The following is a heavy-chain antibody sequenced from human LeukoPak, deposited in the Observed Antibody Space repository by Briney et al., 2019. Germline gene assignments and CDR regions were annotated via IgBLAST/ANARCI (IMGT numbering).Heavy chain of an antibody. CDR3: AREEEWYASGTYYKGFDS. CDR1: GFTFSNYN. J-gene: IGHJ4*02. Sequence: PGGSLRLSCAASGFTFSNYNMNWVRQAPGKGLEWVSCISTRSTYIYYADSVKGRFTISRDNAKNSLYLQMSSLRADDTAVYYCAREEEWYASGTYYKGFDSWGQGTLVTVSS. V-gene: IGHV3-21*01. D-gene: IGHD3-10*01. CDR2: ISTRSTYI.